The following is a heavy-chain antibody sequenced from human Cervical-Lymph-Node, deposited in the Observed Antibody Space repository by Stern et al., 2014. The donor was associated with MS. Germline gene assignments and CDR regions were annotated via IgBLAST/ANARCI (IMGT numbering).Heavy chain of an antibody. V-gene: IGHV1-46*01. CDR1: GFTFTNYY. Sequence: VTLVESGAEVKKPGASVKISCKASGFTFTNYYVHWVRQAPGQGLEWMGIINRSDDDTGYAQKFQGRLTVTRDTSSSTVYMELTSLRYDDTAVYYCALSAFDFWGQGTLVTVSS. D-gene: IGHD5/OR15-5a*01. J-gene: IGHJ4*02. CDR2: INRSDDDT. CDR3: ALSAFDF.